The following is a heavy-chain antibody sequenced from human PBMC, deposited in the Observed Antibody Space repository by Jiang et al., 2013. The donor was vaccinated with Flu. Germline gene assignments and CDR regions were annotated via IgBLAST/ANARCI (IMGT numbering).Heavy chain of an antibody. CDR3: ARVLGYCSSTSCYVRY. D-gene: IGHD2-2*01. CDR2: ISSSGSTI. J-gene: IGHJ4*02. CDR1: GFTFSDYY. Sequence: SGFTFSDYYMSWIRQAPGKGLEWVSYISSSGSTIYYADSVKGRFTISRDNAKNSLYLQMNSLRAEDTAVYYCARVLGYCSSTSCYVRYWGQGTLVTVSS. V-gene: IGHV3-11*04.